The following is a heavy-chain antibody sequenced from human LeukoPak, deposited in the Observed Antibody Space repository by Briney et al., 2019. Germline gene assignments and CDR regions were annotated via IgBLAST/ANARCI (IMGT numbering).Heavy chain of an antibody. J-gene: IGHJ4*02. V-gene: IGHV3-74*01. CDR1: GFTFSSYW. D-gene: IGHD6-13*01. CDR2: INSDGGIT. CDR3: LCLGTITSAGTGY. Sequence: GGSLRLSCAASGFTFSSYWMHWVRQAPGEGLVWVSRINSDGGITNYADSVKGRYTISRDNAKSTLYLQMNSLRAEDTAVYYCLCLGTITSAGTGYWGQGTLVTISS.